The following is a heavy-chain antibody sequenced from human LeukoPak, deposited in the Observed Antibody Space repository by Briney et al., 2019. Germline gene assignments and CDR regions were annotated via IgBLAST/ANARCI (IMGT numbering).Heavy chain of an antibody. D-gene: IGHD6-13*01. CDR3: AREAPAAGTSRLNWFDP. V-gene: IGHV1-18*01. Sequence: ASVKVSCKASGYTFTSYGISWVRQAPGQGLEWMGWISAYNGNTNYAQKLQGRVTMTTDTSTSTAYMELSSLRSEDTAVYYCAREAPAAGTSRLNWFDPWGQGTLVTVSS. CDR1: GYTFTSYG. J-gene: IGHJ5*02. CDR2: ISAYNGNT.